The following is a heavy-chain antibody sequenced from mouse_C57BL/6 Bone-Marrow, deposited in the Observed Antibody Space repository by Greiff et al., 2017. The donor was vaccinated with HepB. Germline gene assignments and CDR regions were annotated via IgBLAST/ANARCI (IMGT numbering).Heavy chain of an antibody. CDR2: INPSTGGT. CDR1: GYSFTGYY. CDR3: ARTFSWFAY. J-gene: IGHJ3*01. V-gene: IGHV1-42*01. Sequence: EVQLVESGPELVKPGASVKISCKASGYSFTGYYMNWVKQSPEKSLEWIGEINPSTGGTTYNQKFKAKATLTVDKSSSTAYMQLKSLASEDSAVYYCARTFSWFAYWGQGTLVTVSA.